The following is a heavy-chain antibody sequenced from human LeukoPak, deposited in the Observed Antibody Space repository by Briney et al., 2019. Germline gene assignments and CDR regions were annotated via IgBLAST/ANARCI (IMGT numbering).Heavy chain of an antibody. D-gene: IGHD5-18*01. J-gene: IGHJ4*02. CDR1: GGSISNYY. V-gene: IGHV4-59*08. Sequence: SETLSLTCTVSGGSISNYYWSWIRQPPGKGLEWIGNIYYSGSTNYNPSLKSRVTISVDTSKNQFSLKLSSVTAADTAVYYCARVDTAMVLDYWGQGTLVTVSS. CDR2: IYYSGST. CDR3: ARVDTAMVLDY.